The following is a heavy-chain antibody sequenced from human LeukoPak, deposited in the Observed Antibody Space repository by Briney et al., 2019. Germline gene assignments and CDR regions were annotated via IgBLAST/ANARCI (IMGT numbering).Heavy chain of an antibody. V-gene: IGHV3-23*01. CDR2: ISGSGGST. Sequence: PGGSLRLSCAASGFTFSSYAMSWVRQAPGKGLEWVSAISGSGGSTYYADSVKGRFTISRDNSKNTLYLQMNSLRAEDTAVYYCAKGGNYYDSGYYSAPYWGQGTLVTVSS. CDR3: AKGGNYYDSGYYSAPY. D-gene: IGHD3-22*01. CDR1: GFTFSSYA. J-gene: IGHJ4*02.